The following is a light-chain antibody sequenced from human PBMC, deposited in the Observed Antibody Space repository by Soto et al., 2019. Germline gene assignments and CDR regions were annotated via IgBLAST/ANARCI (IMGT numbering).Light chain of an antibody. CDR2: DTS. CDR3: QQYGTSEII. Sequence: VLTQSPGTLSLSPGERATLSCRASQSLANSFIAWYQQKPGQAPRLLIYDTSSRASGIPDRFSGSGSGTDFTLTISRLETEDFAVFYCQQYGTSEIIFGQGTRLEIK. CDR1: QSLANSF. J-gene: IGKJ5*01. V-gene: IGKV3-20*01.